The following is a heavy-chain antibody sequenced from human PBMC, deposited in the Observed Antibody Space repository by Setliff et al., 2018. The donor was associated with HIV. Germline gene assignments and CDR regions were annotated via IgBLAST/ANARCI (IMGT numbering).Heavy chain of an antibody. CDR3: ARDPGYFDWLRSYRHYYGMDV. J-gene: IGHJ6*02. V-gene: IGHV4-38-2*02. D-gene: IGHD3-9*01. Sequence: SETLSLTCAVSGYSINSGYYWGWIRQPPGKGLEWIGNIYHSGNTYYNPSLKSRVTISVDTSKNQFSLKLGSVTAADTAVYFCARDPGYFDWLRSYRHYYGMDVWGQGTTVTVSS. CDR2: IYHSGNT. CDR1: GYSINSGYY.